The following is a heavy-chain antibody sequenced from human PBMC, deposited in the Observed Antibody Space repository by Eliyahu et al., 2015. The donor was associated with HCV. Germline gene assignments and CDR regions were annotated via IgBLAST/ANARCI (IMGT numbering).Heavy chain of an antibody. CDR1: GGSFSGYY. CDR2: IKHSGGT. J-gene: IGHJ4*02. V-gene: IGHV4-34*01. Sequence: QVQLQQWGAGLLKPSETLSLTCXVYGGSFSGYYWSWIRQPPGKGXEWIGEIKHSGGTNYNPSLKSRVTTSVDTSKNQFSLKLNSVTAADTAVYYCARDEDGSIDHWGQGTLVTVSS. D-gene: IGHD6-25*01. CDR3: ARDEDGSIDH.